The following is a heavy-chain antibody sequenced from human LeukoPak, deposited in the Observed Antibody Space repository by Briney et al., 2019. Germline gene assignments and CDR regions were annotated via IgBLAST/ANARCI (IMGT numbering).Heavy chain of an antibody. CDR2: MNPISGNT. CDR1: GYTFTSYD. D-gene: IGHD3-22*01. V-gene: IGHV1-8*01. J-gene: IGHJ4*02. Sequence: ASVKVSCKASGYTFTSYDINWVRQATGQGREWMGWMNPISGNTGSAQKFQGRVSMTRNNPIGTAYMELSSLRSEDTAVYYCARVGYDSSGYYLHDYWGQGTLVTVSS. CDR3: ARVGYDSSGYYLHDY.